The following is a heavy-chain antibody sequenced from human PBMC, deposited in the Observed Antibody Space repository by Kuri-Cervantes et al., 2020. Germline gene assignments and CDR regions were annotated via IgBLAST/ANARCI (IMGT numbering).Heavy chain of an antibody. V-gene: IGHV3-30*03. CDR1: GFTFSSYG. J-gene: IGHJ5*02. CDR2: IAYDGSAE. D-gene: IGHD1-26*01. CDR3: ARDTSVGRNWFDP. Sequence: GESLKISCAASGFTFSSYGVHWVRQAPGKGLEWVAAIAYDGSAEYYVDSLKGRFTISRDNSKNTLYLQMNSLRLEDTAVYYCARDTSVGRNWFDPWGQGTLVTVSS.